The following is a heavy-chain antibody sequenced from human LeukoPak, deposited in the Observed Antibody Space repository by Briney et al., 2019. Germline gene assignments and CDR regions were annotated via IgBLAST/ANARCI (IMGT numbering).Heavy chain of an antibody. CDR1: GGTFSGYA. CDR3: ARGPLYYDLSTGSPPSEMYYFDY. J-gene: IGHJ4*02. D-gene: IGHD3-9*01. CDR2: IIPMFATP. V-gene: IGHV1-69*05. Sequence: SVKVSCKASGGTFSGYAVSWVRQAPGQGLEWIGGIIPMFATPDYAQKFRGRVSITTDESTSTAYMELSSLRSEDTALYYCARGPLYYDLSTGSPPSEMYYFDYWRQGTLVTVSS.